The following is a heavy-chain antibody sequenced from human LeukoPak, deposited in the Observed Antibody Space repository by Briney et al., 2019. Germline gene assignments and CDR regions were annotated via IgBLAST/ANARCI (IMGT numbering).Heavy chain of an antibody. CDR1: GGSFSGYY. CDR2: INHSGST. J-gene: IGHJ6*02. CDR3: ARGKAMDV. V-gene: IGHV4-34*01. Sequence: SETLSLTCAAYGGSFSGYYWSWIRQPPGKGLEWIGKINHSGSTNYNPSLKSRVTISVDTSKNQFPLKLTSVTAADTAVYYCARGKAMDVWGHGTTVTVSS.